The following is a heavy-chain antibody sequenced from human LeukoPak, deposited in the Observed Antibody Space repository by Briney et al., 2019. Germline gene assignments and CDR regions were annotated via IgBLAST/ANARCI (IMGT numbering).Heavy chain of an antibody. CDR1: GGSISSGDYY. J-gene: IGHJ4*02. CDR3: ARGLSGGYSTG. CDR2: IYYSGST. Sequence: PSQTLSLTCTVSGGSISSGDYYWRWLRQPPGKGLEWIGYIYYSGSTYYNPSLKSRVTISVDTSKNQFSLKLSSVTAADTAVYYCARGLSGGYSTGWGQGTLVTVSS. V-gene: IGHV4-30-4*08. D-gene: IGHD4-11*01.